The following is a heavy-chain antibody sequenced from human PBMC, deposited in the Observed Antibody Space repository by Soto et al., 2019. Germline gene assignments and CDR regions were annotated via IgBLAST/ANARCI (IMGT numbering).Heavy chain of an antibody. D-gene: IGHD2-2*01. CDR1: GFTFSSYG. CDR3: ARESGYGGSTSCYADY. J-gene: IGHJ4*02. CDR2: IWYDGSNK. Sequence: QVQLVESGGGVVQPGRSLRLSCAASGFTFSSYGMHWVRQAPGKGLEWVAVIWYDGSNKYYADSVKGRFTISRDNSKNXLYLQMNSLRAEDTAVYYCARESGYGGSTSCYADYWGQGTLVTVSS. V-gene: IGHV3-33*01.